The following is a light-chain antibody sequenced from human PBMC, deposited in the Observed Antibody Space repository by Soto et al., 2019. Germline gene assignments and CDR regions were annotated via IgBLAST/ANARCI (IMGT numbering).Light chain of an antibody. CDR1: SSDVGGYNY. Sequence: QSVLTQPASVSGSPGQSITISCTGTSSDVGGYNYVSWYQQHPGKAPTLIIYDVSNRPSGVSTRFSGSKSGNRASLTISGLQAEDEADYYCSSYTTTTTSCVFGTGTKVTVL. CDR2: DVS. V-gene: IGLV2-14*01. CDR3: SSYTTTTTSCV. J-gene: IGLJ1*01.